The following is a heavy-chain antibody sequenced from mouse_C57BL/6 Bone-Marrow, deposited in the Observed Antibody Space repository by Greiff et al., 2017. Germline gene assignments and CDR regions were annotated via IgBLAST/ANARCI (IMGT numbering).Heavy chain of an antibody. CDR3: ASFYFDY. J-gene: IGHJ2*01. CDR2: IDPEDGDT. V-gene: IGHV14-2*01. Sequence: EVQLQQSGAELVKPGASVKLSCTASGFNITAYYMHWVKQRPEPGLEWIGRIDPEDGDTKSAPTFHGKSPLTADTSSNTAYLQLSSLTSADPAVYYCASFYFDYWGQGTTLTVAS. CDR1: GFNITAYY.